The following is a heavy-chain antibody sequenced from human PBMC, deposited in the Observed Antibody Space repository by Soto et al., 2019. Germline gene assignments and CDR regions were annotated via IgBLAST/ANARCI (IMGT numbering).Heavy chain of an antibody. CDR1: GGSFSGYY. J-gene: IGHJ4*02. Sequence: QVQLQQWGAGLLKPSETLSLTCAVYGGSFSGYYWSWIRQPTGKGLEWIGEIDNRGSTNYNPSLKSRVTISVDSSKNPFSLKVDSLTAADPAVYYCARGPYCSSTSCYRAFHYWGQGSLVTVSS. D-gene: IGHD2-2*01. CDR3: ARGPYCSSTSCYRAFHY. V-gene: IGHV4-34*01. CDR2: IDNRGST.